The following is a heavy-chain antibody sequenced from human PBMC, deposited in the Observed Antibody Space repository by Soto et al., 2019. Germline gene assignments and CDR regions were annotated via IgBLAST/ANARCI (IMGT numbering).Heavy chain of an antibody. CDR3: AKRRGAGGHFDY. CDR2: ISSSSSYI. Sequence: KSGGSLRLSCAASGFTFSSYSMNWVRQAPGKGLEWVSSISSSSSYIYYADSVKGRFTISRDNAKNSLYLQMNSLRAEDTAVYYCAKRRGAGGHFDYWGQGALVTVSS. V-gene: IGHV3-21*04. D-gene: IGHD2-15*01. J-gene: IGHJ4*02. CDR1: GFTFSSYS.